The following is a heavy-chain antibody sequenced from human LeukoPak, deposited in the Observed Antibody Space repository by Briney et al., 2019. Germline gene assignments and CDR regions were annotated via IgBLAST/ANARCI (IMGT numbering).Heavy chain of an antibody. CDR3: ATNWSDFDY. CDR1: GGSISSGSYN. CDR2: IYLGGTT. D-gene: IGHD1-1*01. Sequence: SETLSLTCTVSGGSISSGSYNWGWIRQPPGQGLEWIASIYLGGTTYYTSSLKSRVTISVDTSKNQLSLRLSSVTAADTAVYYCATNWSDFDYWGPGTLVTVSS. V-gene: IGHV4-39*01. J-gene: IGHJ4*02.